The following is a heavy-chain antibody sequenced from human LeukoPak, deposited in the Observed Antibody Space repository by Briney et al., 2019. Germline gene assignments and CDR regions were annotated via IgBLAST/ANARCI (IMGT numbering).Heavy chain of an antibody. CDR1: GYTFTSYY. CDR2: INPSGGST. J-gene: IGHJ4*02. D-gene: IGHD4-11*01. Sequence: ASVKVSCKTSGYTFTSYYMHWVRQAPGQGLEWMGIINPSGGSTSYAQKFQGRVTMTRDTSTSTVYMELSSLRSEDTAVYYCAKAHPHDYSNYGGYYWGQGTLVTVSS. V-gene: IGHV1-46*01. CDR3: AKAHPHDYSNYGGYY.